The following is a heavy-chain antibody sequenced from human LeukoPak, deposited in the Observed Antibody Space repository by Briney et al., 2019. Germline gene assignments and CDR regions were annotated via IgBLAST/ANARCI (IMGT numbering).Heavy chain of an antibody. D-gene: IGHD3-10*01. CDR1: GFTFGSYA. Sequence: GGSLRLSCAASGFTFGSYAMSWVRQAPGKGLEWVSAISGSGGSTYYADSVKGRFTISRDNSKNTPYLQMNSLRAEDTAVYYCAKEGSGSYYPFDYWGQGTLVTVSS. J-gene: IGHJ4*02. CDR3: AKEGSGSYYPFDY. CDR2: ISGSGGST. V-gene: IGHV3-23*01.